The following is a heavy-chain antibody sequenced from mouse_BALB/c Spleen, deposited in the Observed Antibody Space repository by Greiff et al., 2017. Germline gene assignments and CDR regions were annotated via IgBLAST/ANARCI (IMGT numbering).Heavy chain of an antibody. Sequence: VQLQQSGPELVKPGASVKISCKASGYSFTGYFMNWVMQSHGKSLEWIGRINPYNGDTFYNQKFKGKATLTVDKSSSTAHMELRRLASEDSAVYYWARLTYDYDEEGYFDVWGAGTTVTVSS. CDR1: GYSFTGYF. CDR2: INPYNGDT. CDR3: ARLTYDYDEEGYFDV. D-gene: IGHD2-4*01. V-gene: IGHV1-20*02. J-gene: IGHJ1*01.